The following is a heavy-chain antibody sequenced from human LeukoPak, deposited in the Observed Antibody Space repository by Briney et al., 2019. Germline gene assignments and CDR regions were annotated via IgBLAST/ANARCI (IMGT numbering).Heavy chain of an antibody. J-gene: IGHJ4*02. CDR2: ISGSGGST. Sequence: GGSLRLSCAASGFTFSSYAMSWVRQAPGKGLEWVSAISGSGGSTYYADSVKGRFTISRDNSKNTLYLQMNSLRAEDTAVYYCAKEPVPYCGGDCYGFDYWGQGILVTVSS. CDR3: AKEPVPYCGGDCYGFDY. D-gene: IGHD2-21*02. V-gene: IGHV3-23*01. CDR1: GFTFSSYA.